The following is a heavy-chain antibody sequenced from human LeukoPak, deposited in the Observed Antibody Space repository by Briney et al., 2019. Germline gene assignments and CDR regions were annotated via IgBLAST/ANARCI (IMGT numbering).Heavy chain of an antibody. CDR2: IDPGDSDT. V-gene: IGHV5-51*01. D-gene: IGHD5-24*01. CDR1: GYSFTSFW. CDR3: ARHLRDGYRHPDY. J-gene: IGHJ4*02. Sequence: GQSLQISSKGPGYSFTSFWIGWARQMTGKGLEWMGIIDPGDSDTRYSQSFQGQVTISADKSISTAYLQWSSLKASDTAMYYCARHLRDGYRHPDYWGQGTLVTVSS.